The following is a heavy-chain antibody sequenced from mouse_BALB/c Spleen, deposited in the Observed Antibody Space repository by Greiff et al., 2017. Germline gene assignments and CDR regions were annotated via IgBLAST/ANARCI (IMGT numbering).Heavy chain of an antibody. CDR3: ARFDGYSYYAMDY. Sequence: EVQGVESGGDLVKPGGSLKLSCAASGFTFSSYGMSWVRQTPDKRLEWVATISSGGSYTYYPDSVKGRFTIPRDNAKNTLYLQMSSLKSEDTAMYYCARFDGYSYYAMDYWGQGTSVTVSS. CDR2: ISSGGSYT. D-gene: IGHD2-3*01. CDR1: GFTFSSYG. V-gene: IGHV5-6*01. J-gene: IGHJ4*01.